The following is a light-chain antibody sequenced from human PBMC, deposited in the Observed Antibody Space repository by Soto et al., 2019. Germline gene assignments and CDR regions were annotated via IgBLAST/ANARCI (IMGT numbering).Light chain of an antibody. Sequence: EIVLTQSPGTLSLSPGERATLSCRASESVGSTYLAWYQQKPGQAPKLLIYGVSSRATGIPDRFSGSGSGTDFTLTISTLDPEDFAVYYCQQYRTSPLTFGPGTTVDI. CDR2: GVS. CDR3: QQYRTSPLT. CDR1: ESVGSTY. V-gene: IGKV3-20*01. J-gene: IGKJ3*01.